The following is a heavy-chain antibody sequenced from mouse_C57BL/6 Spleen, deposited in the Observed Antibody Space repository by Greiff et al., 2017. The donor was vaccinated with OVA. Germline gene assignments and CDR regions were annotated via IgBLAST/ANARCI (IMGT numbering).Heavy chain of an antibody. Sequence: VQLKQPGAELVKPGASVKLSCKASGYTFTSYWMHWVKQRPGQGLEWIGMIHHNSGSTNYNEKFKSKATLTVDKSSSTAYMQLSSLTSEDAAVYYCAVYDSSGYFDVWGTGTTVTVSS. CDR1: GYTFTSYW. D-gene: IGHD1-1*01. V-gene: IGHV1-64*01. CDR3: AVYDSSGYFDV. J-gene: IGHJ1*03. CDR2: IHHNSGST.